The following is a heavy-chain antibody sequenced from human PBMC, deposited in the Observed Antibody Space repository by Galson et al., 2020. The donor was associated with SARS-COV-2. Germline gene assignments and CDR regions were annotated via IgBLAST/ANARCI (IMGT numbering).Heavy chain of an antibody. CDR2: IKHSGST. J-gene: IGHJ6*02. Sequence: QTLSLTCAVYGGSFRGYYWSWIRQPPGQGLEWTGEIKHSGSTNNNPSLKSRVTMSVDMSKNQSSLKLRSVTAADTAVYYCARNKFYYGMDVWGQGTTVTVSS. V-gene: IGHV4-34*01. CDR3: ARNKFYYGMDV. CDR1: GGSFRGYY.